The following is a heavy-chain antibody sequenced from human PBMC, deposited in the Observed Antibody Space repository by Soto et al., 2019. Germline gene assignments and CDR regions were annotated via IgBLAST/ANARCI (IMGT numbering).Heavy chain of an antibody. CDR3: ARPQSGDWGPYYYYGLDV. CDR2: ISSTSDYI. J-gene: IGHJ6*02. D-gene: IGHD7-27*01. CDR1: GFTFSAYS. V-gene: IGHV3-21*01. Sequence: EVQFVQSGGGLVKPGGSLSLSCAASGFTFSAYSMNWVRQAPGKGLEWVSYISSTSDYIYYADSVRGRFTISRDNAKNSLYLQMNSLRAEDTGLYYCARPQSGDWGPYYYYGLDVWGQGTTVTVSS.